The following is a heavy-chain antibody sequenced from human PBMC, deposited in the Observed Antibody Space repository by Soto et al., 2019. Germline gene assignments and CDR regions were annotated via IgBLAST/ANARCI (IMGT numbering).Heavy chain of an antibody. CDR1: GPPFPAIA. V-gene: IGHV3-23*01. CDR3: AKAQGVATIKSNFDY. J-gene: IGHJ4*02. Sequence: EVQLLESGGGLVRPGGPLRISWVVFGPPFPAIAWYWFAKVPGRGLEWVAGISGGGYTAYYPDSVRGRFTISRDNSKNTVYLQIDNLRADDTAVYYCAKAQGVATIKSNFDYWGQGTLVTVAS. CDR2: ISGGGYTA. D-gene: IGHD5-12*01.